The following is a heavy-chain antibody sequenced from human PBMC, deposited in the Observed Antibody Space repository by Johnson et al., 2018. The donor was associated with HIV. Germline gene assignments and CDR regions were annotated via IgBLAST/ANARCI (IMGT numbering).Heavy chain of an antibody. J-gene: IGHJ3*02. CDR3: ARDSSNSFRFEMYAFDI. CDR2: ISYDGSNK. Sequence: QVQLVESGGGVVQPGRSLRLSCAASGFTFSSYAMHWVRQAPGKGLEWVAVISYDGSNKYQADSVKGRFTISRDNSKNTLYLQMNSLRPEDTAVYYCARDSSNSFRFEMYAFDIWGQGTMVTVSS. V-gene: IGHV3-30*04. CDR1: GFTFSSYA. D-gene: IGHD6-6*01.